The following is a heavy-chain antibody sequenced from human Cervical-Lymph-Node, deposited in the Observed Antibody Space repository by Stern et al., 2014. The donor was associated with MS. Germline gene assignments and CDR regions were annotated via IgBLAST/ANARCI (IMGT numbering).Heavy chain of an antibody. CDR3: AKDQQPVVVMSPFQH. Sequence: EVQLVESGGGLVQPGGSLRLSCAATGFTFSSYAMNWVRQAPGKGLEWVSVISDNADTTYYADSVKGRFTISRDNSKNTLYLQMIRLRAEDTAVYYCAKDQQPVVVMSPFQHWGQGTLVTVSS. D-gene: IGHD3-22*01. V-gene: IGHV3-23*04. J-gene: IGHJ1*01. CDR1: GFTFSSYA. CDR2: ISDNADTT.